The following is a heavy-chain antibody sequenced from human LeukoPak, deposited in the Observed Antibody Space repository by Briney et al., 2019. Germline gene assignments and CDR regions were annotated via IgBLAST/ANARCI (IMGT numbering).Heavy chain of an antibody. CDR3: AKDRGYSYGYWFDP. D-gene: IGHD5-18*01. J-gene: IGHJ5*02. V-gene: IGHV3-11*01. Sequence: GGSLRLSCAASGFTFSDYYMSWIRQAPGKGLEWVSYISSSGSTIYYADSVKGRFTISRDNAKNSLYLQMNSLRAEDTAVYYCAKDRGYSYGYWFDPWGQGTLVTVSS. CDR2: ISSSGSTI. CDR1: GFTFSDYY.